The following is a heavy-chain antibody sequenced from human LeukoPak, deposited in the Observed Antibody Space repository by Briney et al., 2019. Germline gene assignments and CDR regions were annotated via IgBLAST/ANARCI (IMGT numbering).Heavy chain of an antibody. CDR3: ARGARTTVTTSGYLFDY. V-gene: IGHV4-30-2*01. D-gene: IGHD4-17*01. CDR2: IYHSGST. J-gene: IGHJ4*02. Sequence: PSDTLSLTCAVSGVSISSVGYSWSWIRQPPGKGLEWIGYIYHSGSTYYNPSLKSRVTISVDRSKNQFSLKLSSVTAADTAVYYCARGARTTVTTSGYLFDYWGQGTLVTVSS. CDR1: GVSISSVGYS.